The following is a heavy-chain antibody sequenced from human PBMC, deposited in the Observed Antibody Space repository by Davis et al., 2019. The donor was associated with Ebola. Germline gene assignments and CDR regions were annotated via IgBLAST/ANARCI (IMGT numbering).Heavy chain of an antibody. J-gene: IGHJ4*02. Sequence: MPSETLSLTCTVSGGSISSYYWSWIRQPPGKGLEWIGYIYYSGSTYYNPSLKSRVTISVDTSKNQFSLKLSSVTAADTAVYYCARWGGTDFDYWGQGTLVTVSS. V-gene: IGHV4-59*06. CDR1: GGSISSYY. CDR2: IYYSGST. CDR3: ARWGGTDFDY. D-gene: IGHD1-1*01.